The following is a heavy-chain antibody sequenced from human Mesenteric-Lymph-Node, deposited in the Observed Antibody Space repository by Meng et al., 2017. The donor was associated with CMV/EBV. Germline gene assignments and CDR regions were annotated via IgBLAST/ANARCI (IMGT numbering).Heavy chain of an antibody. D-gene: IGHD1-26*01. CDR2: FDDSGTYT. Sequence: RLPCAASGFTLKNYWMNWVRQAPGKGLVWVARFDDSGTYTAYADSVKGRFTVSRDNAKNILYLQMNSLRVEDTAVYYCARDRSESLDYWGQGILVTVSS. CDR3: ARDRSESLDY. J-gene: IGHJ4*02. V-gene: IGHV3-74*01. CDR1: GFTLKNYW.